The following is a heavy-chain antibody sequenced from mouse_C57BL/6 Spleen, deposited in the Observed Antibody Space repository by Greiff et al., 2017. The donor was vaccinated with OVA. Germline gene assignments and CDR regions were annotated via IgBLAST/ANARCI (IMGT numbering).Heavy chain of an antibody. CDR1: GYTFTDYN. CDR2: INPNNGGT. D-gene: IGHD2-5*01. Sequence: VHVKQSGPELVKPGASVKIPCKASGYTFTDYNMDWVKQSHGKSLEWIGDINPNNGGTIYNQKFKGKATLTVDKSSSTAYMELRSLTSEDTAVYYCARWDYYSNYGYFDYWGQGTTLTVAS. V-gene: IGHV1-18*01. J-gene: IGHJ2*01. CDR3: ARWDYYSNYGYFDY.